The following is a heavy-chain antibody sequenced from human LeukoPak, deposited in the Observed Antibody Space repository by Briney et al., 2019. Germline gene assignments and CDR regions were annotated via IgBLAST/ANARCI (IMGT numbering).Heavy chain of an antibody. CDR1: GFTFSSYA. J-gene: IGHJ4*02. V-gene: IGHV3-23*01. D-gene: IGHD2-15*01. CDR3: ATCSGGNCQIPCYFDY. Sequence: GGSLRLSCAASGFTFSSYAMSWVRQAPGKGLEWVSAISGSGGSTYYADSVKGRFTISRDNSKNTLYLQMNSLRAEGTAVYYCATCSGGNCQIPCYFDYWGQGTLVTVSS. CDR2: ISGSGGST.